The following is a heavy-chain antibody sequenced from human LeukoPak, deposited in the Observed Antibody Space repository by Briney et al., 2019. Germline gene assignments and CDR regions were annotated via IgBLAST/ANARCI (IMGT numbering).Heavy chain of an antibody. J-gene: IGHJ4*02. CDR2: IYYSGST. CDR1: GGSISSYY. D-gene: IGHD4-17*01. V-gene: IGHV4-59*01. Sequence: SETLSLTCTVSGGSISSYYWSWIRQPPGKGLEWIGYIYYSGSTNYNPSLKSRVIISVDTSKNQFSLKLSSVTAADTAVYYCATMNPYGDYVDYWGQGTLVTVSS. CDR3: ATMNPYGDYVDY.